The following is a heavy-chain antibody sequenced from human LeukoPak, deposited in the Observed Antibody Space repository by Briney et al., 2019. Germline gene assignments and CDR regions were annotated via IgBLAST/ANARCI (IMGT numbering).Heavy chain of an antibody. D-gene: IGHD3-22*01. Sequence: PGGSLRLSCAASGFTFSDYYMSWIRQGPGKGLEWVSYISSSSSYTDYADSVKGRFTISRDNAKNSLYLQMDSLRAEDTAVYYCARDEHQFYHYSTGRFDYWGQGTLVTVSS. J-gene: IGHJ4*02. V-gene: IGHV3-11*06. CDR3: ARDEHQFYHYSTGRFDY. CDR1: GFTFSDYY. CDR2: ISSSSSYT.